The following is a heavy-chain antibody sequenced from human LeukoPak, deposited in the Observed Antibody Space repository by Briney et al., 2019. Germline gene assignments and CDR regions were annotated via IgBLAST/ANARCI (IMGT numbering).Heavy chain of an antibody. D-gene: IGHD6-19*01. V-gene: IGHV4-34*01. CDR1: GGSFSGYY. CDR2: INHSGST. J-gene: IGHJ4*02. Sequence: SETLSLTCAVYGGSFSGYYWSWIRQPPGKGLEWIGEINHSGSTYYNPSLKSRVTISVDTSKNQFSLKLSSVTAADTAVYYCARQESSGWYVDWGQGTLVTVSS. CDR3: ARQESSGWYVD.